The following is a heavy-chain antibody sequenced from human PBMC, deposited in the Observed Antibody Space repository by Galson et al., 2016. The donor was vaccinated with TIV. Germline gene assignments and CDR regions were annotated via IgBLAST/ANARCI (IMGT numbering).Heavy chain of an antibody. J-gene: IGHJ6*02. D-gene: IGHD6-19*01. CDR1: GGSISSSY. CDR2: IYYSGST. Sequence: SETLSLTCTVSGGSISSSYWSWIRQPPGKGLEWIGYIYYSGSTNYNPSLKSRVTISVDTSKNQLSLKLSSVTAEDTAVYYCARDLGQQWLDELGYYYYAMDVWGQGTTVTVSS. CDR3: ARDLGQQWLDELGYYYYAMDV. V-gene: IGHV4-59*12.